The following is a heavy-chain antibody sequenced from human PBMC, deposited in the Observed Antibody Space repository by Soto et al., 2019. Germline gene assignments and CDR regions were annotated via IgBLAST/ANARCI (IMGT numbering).Heavy chain of an antibody. J-gene: IGHJ4*02. CDR1: GYTFTSYG. CDR3: ASCSYYYHSSGYYYGGPFDY. Sequence: ASVKVSCKASGYTFTSYGISWVRQAPGQGLEWMGWISAYNGNTNYAQKLQGRVTMTTDTSTSTAYMELRRLRSDDTAVYYCASCSYYYHSSGYYYGGPFDYWGQGTLVTVSS. D-gene: IGHD3-22*01. CDR2: ISAYNGNT. V-gene: IGHV1-18*04.